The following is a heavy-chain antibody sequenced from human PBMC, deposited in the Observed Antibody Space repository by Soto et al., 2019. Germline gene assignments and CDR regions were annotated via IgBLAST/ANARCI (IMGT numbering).Heavy chain of an antibody. Sequence: EVQLVESGGGLIQPGGYLRLSCEASGFAVSSKYMTWVRRAPGKGLEWVSVIYGGGTTYYADSVKGRFTISRDTSKNTLYLQMNSLRAEDTAVYYCVQTTGWPGFDFWGQGTLVTVSS. V-gene: IGHV3-53*01. J-gene: IGHJ4*02. CDR2: IYGGGTT. CDR1: GFAVSSKY. D-gene: IGHD6-19*01. CDR3: VQTTGWPGFDF.